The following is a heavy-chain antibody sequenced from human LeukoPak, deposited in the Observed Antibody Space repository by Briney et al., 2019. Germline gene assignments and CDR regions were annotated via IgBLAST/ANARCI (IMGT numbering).Heavy chain of an antibody. D-gene: IGHD3-22*01. CDR1: GFTVSSNY. CDR2: IYSGGST. Sequence: GGSLRLSCAASGFTVSSNYMSWVRQAPGKGLEWVSVIYSGGSTYYADSVKGRFTISRDNSKITLYLQMNSLRAEDTAVYYCARGGGDSSGYSLYYFDYWGQGTLVTVSS. V-gene: IGHV3-53*01. CDR3: ARGGGDSSGYSLYYFDY. J-gene: IGHJ4*02.